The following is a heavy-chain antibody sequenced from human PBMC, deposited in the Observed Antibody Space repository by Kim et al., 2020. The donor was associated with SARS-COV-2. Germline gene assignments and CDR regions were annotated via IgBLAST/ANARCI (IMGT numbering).Heavy chain of an antibody. Sequence: GESLRLSCAASGFTFSSHAMHWVRQAPGKGLEWVAVISDDGSNKYHADSVKGRFTVSRDNSKNTLFLQLNSLRAEDTAVYYCARGKYCSGGRCYSDYLDYWGQGTLATVSS. D-gene: IGHD2-15*01. CDR2: ISDDGSNK. CDR3: ARGKYCSGGRCYSDYLDY. J-gene: IGHJ4*02. V-gene: IGHV3-30*04. CDR1: GFTFSSHA.